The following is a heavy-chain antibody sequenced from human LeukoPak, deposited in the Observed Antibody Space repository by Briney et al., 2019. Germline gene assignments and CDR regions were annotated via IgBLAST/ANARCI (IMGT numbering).Heavy chain of an antibody. CDR1: GYTFTSYD. CDR2: MNPNSGNT. CDR3: ARVSDFWSGSYFDY. D-gene: IGHD3-3*01. J-gene: IGHJ4*02. V-gene: IGHV1-8*01. Sequence: ASVKVSCKASGYTFTSYDINWVRQATGQGLEWMGWMNPNSGNTGYAQKFQGRVTMTRNTSISTAYMELSSLRSEDTAVYYCARVSDFWSGSYFDYWGQGTLVTVSS.